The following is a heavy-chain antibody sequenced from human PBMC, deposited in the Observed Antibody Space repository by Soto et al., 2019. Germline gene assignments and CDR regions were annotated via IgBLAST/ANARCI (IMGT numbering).Heavy chain of an antibody. CDR1: GYSFTSFD. CDR2: MNPNSGNT. D-gene: IGHD3-16*01. V-gene: IGHV1-8*02. Sequence: QVQLVQSGSEVKKPGASVKVSCKSFGYSFTSFDVHWVRQASGQGLEWMGWMNPNSGNTDYAQRFQGRVTMTRNTSINTAYMELNSLTSDDTAVYYCARGAWFGNWVDPWGQGTLVTVSS. J-gene: IGHJ5*02. CDR3: ARGAWFGNWVDP.